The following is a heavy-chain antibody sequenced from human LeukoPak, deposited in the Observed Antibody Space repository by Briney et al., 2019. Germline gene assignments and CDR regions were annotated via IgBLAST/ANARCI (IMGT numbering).Heavy chain of an antibody. V-gene: IGHV4-4*09. CDR2: IHSSGST. J-gene: IGHJ2*01. CDR3: ARHLGGYCSSTSCLFDL. D-gene: IGHD2-2*01. Sequence: SETLSLTCTVSGGSISSSYWSWVRQPPGTGLEWIGYIHSSGSTNYNPSLKSRVTISVVTSKNQFSLKLRSVTAADTAVYYCARHLGGYCSSTSCLFDLWGRGTQVTVSS. CDR1: GGSISSSY.